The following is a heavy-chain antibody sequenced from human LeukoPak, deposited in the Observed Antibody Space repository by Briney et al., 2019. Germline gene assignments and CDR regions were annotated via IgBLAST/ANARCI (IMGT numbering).Heavy chain of an antibody. V-gene: IGHV3-49*03. Sequence: GGSLRLSCTASGFTFGDYAMSWIRQAPGKGLEWVGFIRSKTYGEMTEYAASVKGRFTISRDDSKSTAHLQMNSLKTEDTAVYFCTSNHDSSSYIPDHWGRGALVTVSS. CDR1: GFTFGDYA. J-gene: IGHJ4*02. D-gene: IGHD3-22*01. CDR2: IRSKTYGEMT. CDR3: TSNHDSSSYIPDH.